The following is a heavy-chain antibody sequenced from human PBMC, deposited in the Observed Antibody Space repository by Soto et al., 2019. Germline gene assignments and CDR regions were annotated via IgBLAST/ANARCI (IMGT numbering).Heavy chain of an antibody. V-gene: IGHV1-46*01. J-gene: IGHJ3*02. D-gene: IGHD5-18*01. CDR1: GYTFTSYY. CDR3: ARVDVDTAMRDAFDI. CDR2: INPSRGST. Sequence: QVQLVQSGAEVKKPGASVKVSCKASGYTFTSYYMHWVRQAPGQGLEWMGIINPSRGSTSYAKKLQGRVTMTRDTYTSTVYMELSSLRSEDTAVYYCARVDVDTAMRDAFDIWGQGTMVTVSS.